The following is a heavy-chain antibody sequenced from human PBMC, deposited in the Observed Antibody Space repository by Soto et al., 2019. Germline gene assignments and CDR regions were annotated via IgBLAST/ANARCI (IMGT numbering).Heavy chain of an antibody. V-gene: IGHV3-23*01. CDR2: ISGSGART. Sequence: PGGSLRLSCAVSGFTSSNFAMTWVRQAPGKGLEWVSTISGSGARTYYADSVKGRFTISRDNSKNTLYLQMNSLRAEDTAVYHCAEVHGTYDDSGYYHGDYWGQGTLVTVSS. J-gene: IGHJ4*02. D-gene: IGHD3-22*01. CDR3: AEVHGTYDDSGYYHGDY. CDR1: GFTSSNFA.